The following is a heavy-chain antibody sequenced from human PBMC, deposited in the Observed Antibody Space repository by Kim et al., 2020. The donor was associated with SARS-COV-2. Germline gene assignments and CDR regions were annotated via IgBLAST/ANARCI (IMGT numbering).Heavy chain of an antibody. CDR1: GESFSNYY. CDR2: INHNGGS. CDR3: GGGPRNACDDFDVWGYW. Sequence: SETLSLTCGVSGESFSNYYWSWVRQSAGQGLEWVGQINHNGGSTYNSYPLRRGTITVTTSTPQSPLKLTSSTAADAATYYYGGGPRNACDDFDVWGYW. J-gene: IGHJ2*01. D-gene: IGHD3-16*01. V-gene: IGHV4-34*01.